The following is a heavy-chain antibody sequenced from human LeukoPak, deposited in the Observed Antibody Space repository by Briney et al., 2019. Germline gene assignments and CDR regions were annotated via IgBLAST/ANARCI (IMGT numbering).Heavy chain of an antibody. D-gene: IGHD3-22*01. J-gene: IGHJ4*02. Sequence: PSETLSLTCAVYGGSFSGYYWSWIRQPPGKGLEWIGEINHSGNTNYNPSLKSRVTISVDTSKNQFSLKLSSVTAADTAVYYCASRYYYDSSGYYTILFDYFDYWGQGTLVTVSS. V-gene: IGHV4-34*01. CDR3: ASRYYYDSSGYYTILFDYFDY. CDR1: GGSFSGYY. CDR2: INHSGNT.